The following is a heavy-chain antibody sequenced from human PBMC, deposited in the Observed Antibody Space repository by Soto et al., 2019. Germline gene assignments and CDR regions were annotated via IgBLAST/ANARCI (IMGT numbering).Heavy chain of an antibody. CDR3: ARGSIGFLKGGWFDP. D-gene: IGHD6-25*01. J-gene: IGHJ5*02. V-gene: IGHV3-48*04. Sequence: EVKLLESGGGLVQPGGSLRLSCEVSGLTGPRNGVSWVGQAPGKGRGWVSYISSTGNTIYYADSVKGRFTISRDTANSSLHLQMNSLRADDTAVYFCARGSIGFLKGGWFDPWGQGTLVTVSS. CDR2: ISSTGNTI. CDR1: GLTGPRNG.